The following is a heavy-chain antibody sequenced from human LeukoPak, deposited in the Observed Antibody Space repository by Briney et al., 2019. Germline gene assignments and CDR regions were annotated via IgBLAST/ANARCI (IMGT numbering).Heavy chain of an antibody. CDR2: IYPGDSDT. CDR3: ARHRGYCSSTSCQKNYFDY. Sequence: GESLKISCQGSGYNFSTYWIAWVRQVPGKGLEWMGIIYPGDSDTRYSQSFQGQVTISADKSISTAYLQWSSLNASDTAMYYCARHRGYCSSTSCQKNYFDYWGQGTLVTVSS. D-gene: IGHD2-2*01. J-gene: IGHJ4*02. CDR1: GYNFSTYW. V-gene: IGHV5-51*01.